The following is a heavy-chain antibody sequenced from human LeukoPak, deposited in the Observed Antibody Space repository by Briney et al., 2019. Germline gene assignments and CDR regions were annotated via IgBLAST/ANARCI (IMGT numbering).Heavy chain of an antibody. CDR2: ISAYNGNT. J-gene: IGHJ4*02. CDR3: ARDSGIAVAGTVGY. Sequence: ASVKVSCKAPGYTFTSYGISWVRQAPGQGLEWMGWISAYNGNTNYAQKLQGRVTMTTDTSTSTAYMELRSLRSDDTAVYYCARDSGIAVAGTVGYWGQGTLVTVSS. V-gene: IGHV1-18*01. CDR1: GYTFTSYG. D-gene: IGHD6-19*01.